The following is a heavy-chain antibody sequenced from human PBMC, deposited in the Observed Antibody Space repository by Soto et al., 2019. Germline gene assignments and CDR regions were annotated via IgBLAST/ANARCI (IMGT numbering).Heavy chain of an antibody. Sequence: PGGSLRLSCAASGFTFSSYAMSWVRQAPGKGLEWVSGISGSGVGTYYADSVKGRFTISRDNSKNTLYLQMNSLRAEDTAVYYCAKDPNSTTWNNWFDPWGQGTQVTVSS. V-gene: IGHV3-23*01. CDR1: GFTFSSYA. CDR2: ISGSGVGT. J-gene: IGHJ5*02. D-gene: IGHD2-2*01. CDR3: AKDPNSTTWNNWFDP.